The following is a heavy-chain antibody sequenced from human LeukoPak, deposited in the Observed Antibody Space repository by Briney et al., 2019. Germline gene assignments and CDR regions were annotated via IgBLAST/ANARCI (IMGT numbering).Heavy chain of an antibody. V-gene: IGHV5-51*01. D-gene: IGHD2/OR15-2a*01. CDR3: ARVMTTLTGFDF. J-gene: IGHJ4*02. Sequence: GESLKISSKGSGYTFTTYWIGWVRQMPRKGMEWMGIIYPGDSDPGYSPSFQGQVTISADKSITTACLQWSSLKASDTAMYYCARVMTTLTGFDFWGQGTLVTVSS. CDR2: IYPGDSDP. CDR1: GYTFTTYW.